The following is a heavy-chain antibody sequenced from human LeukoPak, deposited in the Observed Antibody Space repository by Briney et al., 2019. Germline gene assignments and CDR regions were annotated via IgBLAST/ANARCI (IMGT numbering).Heavy chain of an antibody. CDR2: IYYSGST. J-gene: IGHJ6*02. Sequence: SETLSLTCTVSGGSISSYYWNWIRQPPGKGLEWIGYIYYSGSTNYNPSLRSRVTISVDTSKSQFSLKLSSVTAADTAVYYCARHEGWLQSDYYYGMDVWGQGTTVTVSS. CDR3: ARHEGWLQSDYYYGMDV. CDR1: GGSISSYY. V-gene: IGHV4-59*01. D-gene: IGHD5-24*01.